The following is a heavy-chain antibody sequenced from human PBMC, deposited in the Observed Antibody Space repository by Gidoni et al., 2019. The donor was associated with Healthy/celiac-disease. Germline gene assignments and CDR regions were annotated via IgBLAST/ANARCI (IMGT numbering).Heavy chain of an antibody. D-gene: IGHD2-15*01. J-gene: IGHJ3*02. CDR1: GGSISSSSYY. CDR3: ARQCGGSCSDAFDI. V-gene: IGHV4-39*07. Sequence: QLQLQESGPGLVKPSETLSLTCTVSGGSISSSSYYWGWIRQPPGKGLEWIGSIYYSGTTYYNPSLKSRVTISVDTSKNQFSLKLSSVTAADTAVYYCARQCGGSCSDAFDIWGQGTMVTISS. CDR2: IYYSGTT.